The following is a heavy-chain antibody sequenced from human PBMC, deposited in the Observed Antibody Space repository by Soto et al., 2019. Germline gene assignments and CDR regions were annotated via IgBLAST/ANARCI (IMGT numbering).Heavy chain of an antibody. J-gene: IGHJ4*02. CDR3: VKDDSSRQQLVPPFDY. D-gene: IGHD6-13*01. CDR1: GFTFSSYA. Sequence: PGGSLRLSCSASGFTFSSYAMHWVRQAPGKGLEYVSAISSNGGSTYYADSVKGRFTISRDNSKNTLYLQMSSLRAEDTAVYYCVKDDSSRQQLVPPFDYWGQGTLVTVSS. CDR2: ISSNGGST. V-gene: IGHV3-64D*08.